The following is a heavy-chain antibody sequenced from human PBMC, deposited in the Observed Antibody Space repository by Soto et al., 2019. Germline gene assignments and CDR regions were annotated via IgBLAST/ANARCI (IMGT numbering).Heavy chain of an antibody. V-gene: IGHV3-15*07. CDR1: GFTFSNAW. CDR3: TTDDTKLLWFGESKYYFDY. D-gene: IGHD3-10*01. Sequence: GGSLRLSCAASGFTFSNAWMNWVRQAPGKGLEWVGRIKSKTDGGTTDYAAPVKGRLTISRDDSKNTLYLQMNSLKTEDTAVYYCTTDDTKLLWFGESKYYFDYWGQGTLVTVSS. J-gene: IGHJ4*02. CDR2: IKSKTDGGTT.